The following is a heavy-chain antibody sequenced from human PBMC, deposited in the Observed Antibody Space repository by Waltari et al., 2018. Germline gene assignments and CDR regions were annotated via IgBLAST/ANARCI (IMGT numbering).Heavy chain of an antibody. CDR2: IKQDGSEK. Sequence: EVQLVESGGGLVQPGGSLRLSCAASGFTFSSYWMSWVRQAPGKGLEWVANIKQDGSEKYYVDSVKGRFTISRDNAKNSLYLQMNSLRAEDTAVYYCARETSVYRTTRGRFDPWGQGTQVTVSS. J-gene: IGHJ5*02. V-gene: IGHV3-7*01. CDR1: GFTFSSYW. D-gene: IGHD1-1*01. CDR3: ARETSVYRTTRGRFDP.